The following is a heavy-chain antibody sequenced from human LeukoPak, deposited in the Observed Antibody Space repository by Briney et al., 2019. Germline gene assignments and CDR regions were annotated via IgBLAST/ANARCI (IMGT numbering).Heavy chain of an antibody. Sequence: GGSLRLSCAASGFTFSSYGMNWVRQAPGKGLEWVAIIWSDGSNEYYADSVKGRFTISRDNSKNTLYLQMNSLRAEDTAVYYCARVRGPDCSSTSCYYYYYGMDVWGQGTTVTVSS. CDR3: ARVRGPDCSSTSCYYYYYGMDV. D-gene: IGHD2-2*01. CDR1: GFTFSSYG. CDR2: IWSDGSNE. J-gene: IGHJ6*02. V-gene: IGHV3-33*01.